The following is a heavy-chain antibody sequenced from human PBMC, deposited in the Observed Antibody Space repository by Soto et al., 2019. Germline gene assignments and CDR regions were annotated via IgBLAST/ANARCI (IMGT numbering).Heavy chain of an antibody. CDR3: AGGGITGMGGFDP. Sequence: QVQLVQSGAEVKKPGASVKVSCKASGYTFNNFGINWVRQAPGQGLEWMGWISAYTGNTNYAQKLQGRVTMTTDTFTNTVYMELRSLRSDDPAVYYCAGGGITGMGGFDPWGQGTLVTVSS. CDR2: ISAYTGNT. V-gene: IGHV1-18*01. CDR1: GYTFNNFG. D-gene: IGHD1-20*01. J-gene: IGHJ5*02.